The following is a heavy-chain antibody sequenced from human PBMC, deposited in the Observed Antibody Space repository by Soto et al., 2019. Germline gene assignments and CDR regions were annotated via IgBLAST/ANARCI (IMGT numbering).Heavy chain of an antibody. V-gene: IGHV1-2*02. CDR3: AREDREYYYYYYGMDV. Sequence: SVKVSCKASGYTFTGYYMHWVRQAPGQGLEWMGWINPNSGGTNYAQKFQGRVTMTRDTSISTAYMELSRLRSDDTAVYYCAREDREYYYYYYGMDVWGQGTTVTVSS. D-gene: IGHD3-10*01. J-gene: IGHJ6*02. CDR2: INPNSGGT. CDR1: GYTFTGYY.